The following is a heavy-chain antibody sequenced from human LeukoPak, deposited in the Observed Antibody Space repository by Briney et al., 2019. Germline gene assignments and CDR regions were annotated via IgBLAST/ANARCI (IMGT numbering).Heavy chain of an antibody. Sequence: PSESLSLTCTLSGGSISSYYGSWIRQPAEKGLEWIGCIYTSGRTNFNPSLKSQFTISVATSKNQSSLKLSSVTTPDPAVFYFPRQKKWDYDSSLKNWGQGTLVTVSS. CDR2: IYTSGRT. CDR1: GGSISSYY. J-gene: IGHJ4*02. D-gene: IGHD3-22*01. CDR3: PRQKKWDYDSSLKN. V-gene: IGHV4-4*07.